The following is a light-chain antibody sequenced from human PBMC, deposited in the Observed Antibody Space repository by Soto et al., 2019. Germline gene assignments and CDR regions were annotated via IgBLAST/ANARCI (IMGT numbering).Light chain of an antibody. V-gene: IGKV3-20*01. CDR2: GAS. J-gene: IGKJ2*01. CDR3: QQYGSSPSYT. CDR1: QGVSSSH. Sequence: EIVLTQSPGTLSLSPGERVTLSCRASQGVSSSHLAWYQQKPGQAPRLLIFGASSRATGIPDRFSGSGSGTDFTLTISRLEPEDFAVYYCQQYGSSPSYTFGQGTKLEIK.